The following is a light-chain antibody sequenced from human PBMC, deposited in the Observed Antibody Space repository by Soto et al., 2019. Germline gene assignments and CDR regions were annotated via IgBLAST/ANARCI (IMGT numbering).Light chain of an antibody. J-gene: IGLJ2*01. CDR1: SSNIGAGYD. V-gene: IGLV1-40*01. Sequence: QSVLTQPPSVSGAPGQRVTISCTGSSSNIGAGYDVHWYQQLPGTAPKLLIYGNSNRPSGVPDRFSGSKSGTSASLAITGRQAEDEADYYGQYYDSSRSVVVFGGGTKVTVL. CDR2: GNS. CDR3: QYYDSSRSVVV.